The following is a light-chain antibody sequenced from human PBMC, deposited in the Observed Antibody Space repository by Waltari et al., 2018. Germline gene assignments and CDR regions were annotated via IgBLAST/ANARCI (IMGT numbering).Light chain of an antibody. CDR2: DAS. CDR1: QSVSSY. Sequence: EIVLTQSPATLSLSPGERATLSCRPSQSVSSYLAWYQQKPGQAPRLLIYDASNRATGIPARFSGSGSGTDFTLTISSLEPEDFAVYYCQQRSNWPYTFGQGTELEIK. J-gene: IGKJ2*01. V-gene: IGKV3-11*01. CDR3: QQRSNWPYT.